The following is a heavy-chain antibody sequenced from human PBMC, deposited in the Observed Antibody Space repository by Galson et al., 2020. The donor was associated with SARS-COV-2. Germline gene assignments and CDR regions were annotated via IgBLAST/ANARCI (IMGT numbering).Heavy chain of an antibody. J-gene: IGHJ4*02. V-gene: IGHV4-39*07. CDR1: GASFSSDTHY. Sequence: SETLSLTCTVSGASFSSDTHYWGWIRQPPGKGLEWIGSIYYTGSAYYKPSLKKPLTFSEDTSKRQFSLTLTSVTAADTAVYYCARGMIVKGVSSFVCPCDDGGRGGLVAVAS. D-gene: IGHD2-2*01. CDR2: IYYTGSA. CDR3: ARGMIVKGVSSFVCPCDD.